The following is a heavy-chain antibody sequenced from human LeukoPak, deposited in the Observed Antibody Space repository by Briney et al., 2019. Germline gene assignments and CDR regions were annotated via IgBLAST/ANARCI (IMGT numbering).Heavy chain of an antibody. CDR1: GGSFSGYC. Sequence: SETLSLTCAVYGGSFSGYCWSWIRQPPGKGLEWIWEINHSGSTNYNPSLKSRVTISVDTSKNQFSLKLRSVTAADTAVYYCAARRTYYYDSSGYKSGLDYWGQGTLVTVSS. V-gene: IGHV4-34*01. D-gene: IGHD3-22*01. CDR3: AARRTYYYDSSGYKSGLDY. CDR2: INHSGST. J-gene: IGHJ4*02.